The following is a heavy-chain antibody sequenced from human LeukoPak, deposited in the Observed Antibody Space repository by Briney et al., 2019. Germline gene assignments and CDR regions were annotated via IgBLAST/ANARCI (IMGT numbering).Heavy chain of an antibody. CDR3: AREGIVVVTATEPFDY. V-gene: IGHV3-7*01. J-gene: IGHJ4*02. Sequence: GGSLRLSCAASGFTFSSYWMSWVRQAPGKGLECVANIKQDGSEKYYVDSVRGRFTLSRDNAKNSLYLQMNSLRAEDTAVYYCAREGIVVVTATEPFDYWGQGTLVTVSS. D-gene: IGHD2-21*02. CDR2: IKQDGSEK. CDR1: GFTFSSYW.